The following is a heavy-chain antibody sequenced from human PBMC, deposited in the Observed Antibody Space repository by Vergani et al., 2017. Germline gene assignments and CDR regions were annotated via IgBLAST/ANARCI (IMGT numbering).Heavy chain of an antibody. V-gene: IGHV1-2*02. J-gene: IGHJ4*02. Sequence: QVQLVQSGAEVKKPGASVKVSCKASGYTFTDYFMHWVRQAPGQGLEWMGWINPNSGGTNYAQKFQGRVTMTRDTSISTAYMELSNLRSEDTAVYYCARVGTSSNRDYFDLWGQGTLVTVSS. CDR3: ARVGTSSNRDYFDL. CDR1: GYTFTDYF. D-gene: IGHD2-2*01. CDR2: INPNSGGT.